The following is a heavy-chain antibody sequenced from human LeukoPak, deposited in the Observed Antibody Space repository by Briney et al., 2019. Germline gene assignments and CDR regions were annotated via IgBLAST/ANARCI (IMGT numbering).Heavy chain of an antibody. CDR2: IYPGDSDS. CDR1: GYSFTSYW. V-gene: IGHV5-51*01. CDR3: ARHQYSSSWPDY. D-gene: IGHD6-13*01. J-gene: IGHJ4*02. Sequence: GESLKTSCKGSGYSFTSYWIAWVRQMPGKGLEWMGIIYPGDSDSRYSPSFQGQVTISADKSVSTAYLQWSSLKASDTAMYYCARHQYSSSWPDYWGQGTLVTVSS.